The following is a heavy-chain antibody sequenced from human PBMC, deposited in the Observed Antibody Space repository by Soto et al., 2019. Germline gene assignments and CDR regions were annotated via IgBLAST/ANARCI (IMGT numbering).Heavy chain of an antibody. D-gene: IGHD3-10*01. CDR1: GYSFTSYW. CDR2: IYPGDSDT. J-gene: IGHJ4*02. V-gene: IGHV5-51*01. CDR3: ARHMIRGVLTTNFDY. Sequence: GESLKISCEGSGYSFTSYWITCVRQMPGKGLEWMGIIYPGDSDTRYSPSFQGQVTISADKSISTAYLQWGSLKASDTAMYYCARHMIRGVLTTNFDYWGQGTLVTVSS.